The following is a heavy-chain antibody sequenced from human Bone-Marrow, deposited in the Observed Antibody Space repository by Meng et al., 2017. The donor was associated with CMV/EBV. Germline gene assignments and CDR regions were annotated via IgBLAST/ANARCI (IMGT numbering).Heavy chain of an antibody. V-gene: IGHV3-23*01. CDR2: ISGSGDNA. D-gene: IGHD3-3*01. CDR1: GFTFSSYA. Sequence: GESLKISCAASGFTFSSYAMSWVRQAPGKGLEWVSSISGSGDNAYYADSVKGRFTISRDNSKNTLYLQMNSLRAEDTAVYYCAKESHNFWSGYLNHFDYWGQGTLVTVSS. CDR3: AKESHNFWSGYLNHFDY. J-gene: IGHJ4*02.